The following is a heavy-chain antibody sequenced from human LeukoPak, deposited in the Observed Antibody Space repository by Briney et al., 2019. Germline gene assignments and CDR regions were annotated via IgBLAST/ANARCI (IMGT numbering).Heavy chain of an antibody. CDR2: IYPGDPESDT. Sequence: GGSLKISCKGSGYSFTSYWIGWVRQMPGKGLEWMGIIYPGDPESDTRYSLSFQGQVTISADKSISTAYLEWSSLKASDTAMYYCARHGRGYSSLVYCFDYWGQGTLVTVSS. J-gene: IGHJ4*02. CDR1: GYSFTSYW. D-gene: IGHD6-13*01. V-gene: IGHV5-51*01. CDR3: ARHGRGYSSLVYCFDY.